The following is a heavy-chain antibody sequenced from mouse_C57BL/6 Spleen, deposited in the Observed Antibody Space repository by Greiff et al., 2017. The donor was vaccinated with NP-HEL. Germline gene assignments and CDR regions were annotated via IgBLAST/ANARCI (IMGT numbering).Heavy chain of an antibody. CDR2: IRSKSNNYAT. CDR1: GFSFNTYA. D-gene: IGHD1-1*01. J-gene: IGHJ1*03. V-gene: IGHV10-1*01. Sequence: EVKLVESGGGLVQPKGSLKLSCAASGFSFNTYAMNWVRQAPGKGLEWVARIRSKSNNYATYYADSVKDRFTISRDDSESMLYLQMNNLKTEDTAMYYCVRHVGSSYWYFDVWGTGTTVTVSS. CDR3: VRHVGSSYWYFDV.